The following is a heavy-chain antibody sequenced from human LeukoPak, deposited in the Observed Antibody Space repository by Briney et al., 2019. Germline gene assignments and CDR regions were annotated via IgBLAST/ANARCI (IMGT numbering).Heavy chain of an antibody. V-gene: IGHV4-61*02. D-gene: IGHD3-3*01. CDR3: ARGLYDFWSGFIYYGMDV. Sequence: SQTLSLTCTVSGGSISSGGYYWSWIRQPAGKGLEWIGRIYTSGSTNYNPSLKSRVTISVDTSKNQFSLKLSSVTAADTAVYYCARGLYDFWSGFIYYGMDVWGQGTTVTVSS. CDR1: GGSISSGGYY. J-gene: IGHJ6*02. CDR2: IYTSGST.